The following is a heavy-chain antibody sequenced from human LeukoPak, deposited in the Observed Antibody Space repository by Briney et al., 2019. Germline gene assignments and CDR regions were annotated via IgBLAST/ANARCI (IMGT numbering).Heavy chain of an antibody. CDR2: ISYDGSNK. D-gene: IGHD3-10*01. CDR1: GFTFSSYA. CDR3: ARDTSQMVLWFGEP. V-gene: IGHV3-30-3*01. Sequence: GGSLRLSCAASGFTFSSYAMHWVRQAPGKGLEWVAVISYDGSNKYYADSVKGRFTISRDNSKNTLYLQMNSLRAEDTAVYYCARDTSQMVLWFGEPWGQGTLVTVSS. J-gene: IGHJ1*01.